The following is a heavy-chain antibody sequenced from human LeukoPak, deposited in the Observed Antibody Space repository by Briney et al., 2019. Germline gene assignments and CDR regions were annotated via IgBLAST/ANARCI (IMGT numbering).Heavy chain of an antibody. J-gene: IGHJ4*02. D-gene: IGHD6-19*01. Sequence: GGSLRLSCPASGFTFDDYAMHWVRQAPGKGLEWVSLISWDGGSTYYADSVKGRFTISRDNSKNSLYLQMNSLRAEDTALYYCAKAYEYSSGWYGNYFDYWGQGTLVTVSS. V-gene: IGHV3-43D*03. CDR2: ISWDGGST. CDR1: GFTFDDYA. CDR3: AKAYEYSSGWYGNYFDY.